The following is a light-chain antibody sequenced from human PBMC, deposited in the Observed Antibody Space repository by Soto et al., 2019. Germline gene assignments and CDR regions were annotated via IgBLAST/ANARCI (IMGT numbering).Light chain of an antibody. Sequence: QSVLTQPTSVSGSPGQSITISCTGTSSDVGGYNYVSWYQHHPGKAPKLMICNVSDRPSGVSNRFSGSKSGNTPSLTISGLQAEDEADYYCSSYTSSSTPWVFGTGTKVTVL. CDR3: SSYTSSSTPWV. CDR1: SSDVGGYNY. J-gene: IGLJ1*01. CDR2: NVS. V-gene: IGLV2-14*03.